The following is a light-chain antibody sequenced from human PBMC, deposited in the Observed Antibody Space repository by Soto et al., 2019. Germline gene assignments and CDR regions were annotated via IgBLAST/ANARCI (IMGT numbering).Light chain of an antibody. CDR1: QSVSSSY. J-gene: IGKJ4*01. V-gene: IGKV3-20*01. CDR3: QQYSASPLT. CDR2: GAS. Sequence: EIVLTQSPGTLSLSPGERATLSCRASQSVSSSYLAWYQQKLGQAPRLLIYGASNRATSTPDRFSGSGSGTDFSLTISRLEPEDFAVYYCQQYSASPLTFGGGTKVDIK.